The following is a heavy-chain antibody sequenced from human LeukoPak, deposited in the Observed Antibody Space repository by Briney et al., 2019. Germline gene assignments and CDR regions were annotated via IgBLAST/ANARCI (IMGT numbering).Heavy chain of an antibody. CDR1: GYTFTSYY. V-gene: IGHV1-46*01. J-gene: IGHJ3*02. D-gene: IGHD3-3*01. Sequence: ASVKVSCKASGYTFTSYYMHWVRQAPGQGLEWMGIISPSGGSTSYAQKFQGRVTMTRDTSTSTVYMELSSLRSEDTAVYYCAREVDYDFWSGQSPEAAFDIWGQGTMVTVSA. CDR3: AREVDYDFWSGQSPEAAFDI. CDR2: ISPSGGST.